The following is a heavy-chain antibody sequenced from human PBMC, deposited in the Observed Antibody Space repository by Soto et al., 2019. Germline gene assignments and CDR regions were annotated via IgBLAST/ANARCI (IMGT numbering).Heavy chain of an antibody. J-gene: IGHJ5*02. CDR2: VYFSGNT. Sequence: PSETLSLTCTVSGGSLSSYYWTWIRQSPGKGLEWIGYVYFSGNTNYNPSLKSRVTISIDTSKNQFSLRPASVTAADTAFYYCGSVRPSGYVLSWGQGTLVTAPQ. CDR1: GGSLSSYY. V-gene: IGHV4-59*01. CDR3: GSVRPSGYVLS. D-gene: IGHD6-25*01.